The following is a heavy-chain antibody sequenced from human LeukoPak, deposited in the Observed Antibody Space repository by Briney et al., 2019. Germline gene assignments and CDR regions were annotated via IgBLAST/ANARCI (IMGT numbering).Heavy chain of an antibody. CDR2: IYNSFNT. J-gene: IGHJ4*02. CDR3: ARDQIGYGLDY. Sequence: SETRSLTCIVSSGSINNHYWSWIRQPPGKGLEWIGSIYNSFNTNYNPSLQTRVTISMDASRKQFSLKLTSVTAADTAVYYCARDQIGYGLDYWGQGTLVTVSS. D-gene: IGHD5-18*01. CDR1: SGSINNHY. V-gene: IGHV4-59*11.